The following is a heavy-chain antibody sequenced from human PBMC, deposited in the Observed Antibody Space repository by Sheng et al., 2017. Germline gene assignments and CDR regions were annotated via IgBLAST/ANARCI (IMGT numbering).Heavy chain of an antibody. CDR3: ARDKTYYYDSSGPRPGMDV. V-gene: IGHV3-20*01. J-gene: IGHJ6*02. Sequence: EVQLVESGGGVVRPGGSLRLSCAASGFTFDDYGMSWVRQAPGKGLEWVSGINWNGGSTGYADSVKGRFTISRDNAKNSLYLQMNSLRAEDTALYHCARDKTYYYDSSGPRPGMDVWGQGTTVTVSS. CDR2: INWNGGST. CDR1: GFTFDDYG. D-gene: IGHD3-22*01.